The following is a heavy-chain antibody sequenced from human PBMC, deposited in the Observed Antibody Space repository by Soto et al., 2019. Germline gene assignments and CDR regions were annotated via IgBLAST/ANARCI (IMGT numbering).Heavy chain of an antibody. V-gene: IGHV1-2*04. CDR1: GYTFTGYY. CDR2: INPNSGGT. CDR3: ALQHSSGWEYYFDY. Sequence: GASVKLSCKASGYTFTGYYMHWVRQAPGQGLEWMGWINPNSGGTNYAQKFQGWVTMTRDTSISTAYMELSRLRSDDTAVYYCALQHSSGWEYYFDYWGQGTLVTVSS. J-gene: IGHJ4*02. D-gene: IGHD6-19*01.